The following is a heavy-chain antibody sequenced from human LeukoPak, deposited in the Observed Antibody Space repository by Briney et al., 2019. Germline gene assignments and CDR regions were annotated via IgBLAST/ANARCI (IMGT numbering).Heavy chain of an antibody. CDR3: ARSRSTSGYSVLDY. CDR2: INPNSGGT. CDR1: GYTFTGYY. Sequence: ASVKVSCKASGYTFTGYYMHWVRQAPGQGLEWMGWINPNSGGTNYAQKFQGRVTMTRDTSITTGYMELSRLRSDNTAVYYCARSRSTSGYSVLDYWGQGILVTISS. J-gene: IGHJ4*02. V-gene: IGHV1-2*02. D-gene: IGHD3-22*01.